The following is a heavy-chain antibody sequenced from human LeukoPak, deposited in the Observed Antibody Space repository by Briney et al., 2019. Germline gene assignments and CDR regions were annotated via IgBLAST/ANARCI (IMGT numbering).Heavy chain of an antibody. Sequence: GGSLRLFCAASGFTFSYYSMNWVRQAPGKGLEWVSSISAGPSIIYYADSVKARFAISRDYAKNSLYLQINSLRAEDTAVYYCVREGGYCYGATCRYFDYWGQGILVTVSS. D-gene: IGHD2-15*01. CDR2: ISAGPSII. CDR1: GFTFSYYS. CDR3: VREGGYCYGATCRYFDY. V-gene: IGHV3-21*01. J-gene: IGHJ4*02.